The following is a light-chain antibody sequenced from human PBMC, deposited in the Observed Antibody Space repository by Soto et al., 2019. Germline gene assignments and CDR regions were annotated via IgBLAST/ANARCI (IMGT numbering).Light chain of an antibody. CDR3: QQRSNWGLT. J-gene: IGKJ4*01. CDR2: DAS. Sequence: EIVLTQSPATLSLSPGARAPLSCRASQSVSSYLAWYQQKPGQAPRLLIYDASNRATGIPARFSGSGSGTDFTLTISSLEPEDFAVYYCQQRSNWGLTFGGGTKVDIK. V-gene: IGKV3-11*01. CDR1: QSVSSY.